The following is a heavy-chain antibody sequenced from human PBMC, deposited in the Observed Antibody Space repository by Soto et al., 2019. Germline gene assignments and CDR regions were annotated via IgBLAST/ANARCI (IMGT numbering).Heavy chain of an antibody. CDR3: AKMDADLLPYYYYGMDV. CDR1: GFRFSDYG. Sequence: QVQLVESGGGVVQPGRSLRLSCAASGFRFSDYGIHWVRQAPGKGLEWLALISYDGSKKFYTDSVKGRFTISRDNSKNTMYLQSARLRAEDTAVYYCAKMDADLLPYYYYGMDVWGQGTTVTVSS. J-gene: IGHJ6*02. CDR2: ISYDGSKK. V-gene: IGHV3-30*18. D-gene: IGHD1-26*01.